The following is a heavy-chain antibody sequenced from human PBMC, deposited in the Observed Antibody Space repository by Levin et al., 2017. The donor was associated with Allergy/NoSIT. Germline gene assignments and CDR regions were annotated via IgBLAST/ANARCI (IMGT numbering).Heavy chain of an antibody. J-gene: IGHJ4*02. V-gene: IGHV3-30-3*01. CDR3: ARILWFGAPNDY. D-gene: IGHD3-10*01. Sequence: LSLTCAASGFTFSSYAMHWVRQAPGKGLEWVAVIPYDGINKYYADSVKGRFTISRDNSKNTLYLQMDSLRDGDTAVYYCARILWFGAPNDYWGQGTLVTVSS. CDR1: GFTFSSYA. CDR2: IPYDGINK.